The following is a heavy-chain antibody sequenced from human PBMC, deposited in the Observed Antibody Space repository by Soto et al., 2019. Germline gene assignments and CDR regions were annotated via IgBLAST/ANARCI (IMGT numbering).Heavy chain of an antibody. CDR3: ARVSKYSGGWYVLYYLDG. Sequence: PGGSLRLSCAASGFTFSDHYMAWIRQAPGKGLEWVSYISTSFITISYADDVEGRFTISRDNAKNSLYLQMNSLRAEDTAVYYCARVSKYSGGWYVLYYLDGWGQGTLVTVSS. V-gene: IGHV3-11*01. D-gene: IGHD6-19*01. CDR1: GFTFSDHY. CDR2: ISTSFITI. J-gene: IGHJ4*02.